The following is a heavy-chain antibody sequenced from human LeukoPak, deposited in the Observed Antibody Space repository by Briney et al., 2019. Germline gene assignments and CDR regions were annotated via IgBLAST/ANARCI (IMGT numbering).Heavy chain of an antibody. D-gene: IGHD2-2*02. CDR3: ARVGRVTIYPSYMDV. CDR1: GFTFSTLP. Sequence: GGSLRLSCEASGFTFSTLPMHCVRQTPDKRLEWVAVISDDGRDTYYADSVKGRFTISRDNSKNTLYLQMNSLSPEDTAVVYCARVGRVTIYPSYMDVWGKGTTVTVSS. CDR2: ISDDGRDT. J-gene: IGHJ6*03. V-gene: IGHV3-30*04.